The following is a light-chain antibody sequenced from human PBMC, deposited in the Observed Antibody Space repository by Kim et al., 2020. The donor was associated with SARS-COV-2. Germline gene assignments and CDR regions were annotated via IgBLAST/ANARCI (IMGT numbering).Light chain of an antibody. V-gene: IGKV3-11*01. CDR2: DTS. CDR3: QQRSNWPLT. J-gene: IGKJ4*02. CDR1: QSVSSY. Sequence: EIVLTQSPDTLSLSPGERATLSCRASQSVSSYLAWYQQKPGQAPRLLIYDTSNRATGIPARFSGSGSGTDFTLTIVSLEPEDFAVYYCQQRSNWPLTFGGGTKVDIK.